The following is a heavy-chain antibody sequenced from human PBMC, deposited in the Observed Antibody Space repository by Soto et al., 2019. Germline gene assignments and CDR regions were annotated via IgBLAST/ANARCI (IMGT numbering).Heavy chain of an antibody. CDR2: IKQDGSEK. Sequence: EVQLVESGGGLVQPGGSLRLSCAASGFTFSSYWMSWVRQAPGKGLEWVANIKQDGSEKYYVDSVKGRFTSSRDNAKNSLYLQMNSLRAEDTAVYYWASYVLLLHYDAFDIWGQGTMVTVSS. V-gene: IGHV3-7*05. CDR3: ASYVLLLHYDAFDI. CDR1: GFTFSSYW. J-gene: IGHJ3*02. D-gene: IGHD3-10*01.